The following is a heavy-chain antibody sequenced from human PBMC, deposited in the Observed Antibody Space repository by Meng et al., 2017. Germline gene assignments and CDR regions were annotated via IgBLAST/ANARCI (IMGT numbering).Heavy chain of an antibody. Sequence: GSLRLSCTVSGGSISSSSYYWGWIRQPPGKGLEWIGSIYYSGSTYYNPSLKSRVTISVDTSKNQFSLKLSSVTAADTAVYYCARDHYDILTGYSGSFDYWGQGTLVIVSS. V-gene: IGHV4-39*07. CDR1: GGSISSSSYY. D-gene: IGHD3-9*01. CDR3: ARDHYDILTGYSGSFDY. J-gene: IGHJ4*02. CDR2: IYYSGST.